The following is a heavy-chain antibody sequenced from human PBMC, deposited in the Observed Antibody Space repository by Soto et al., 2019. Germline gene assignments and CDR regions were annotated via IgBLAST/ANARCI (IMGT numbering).Heavy chain of an antibody. D-gene: IGHD3-10*01. V-gene: IGHV3-23*01. CDR2: ISGSGGST. CDR1: GFTFSSYA. CDR3: AKGSGSGRKTSYFDY. Sequence: GGSLRLSCAASGFTFSSYAMSWVRQAPGKGLEWVSAISGSGGSTYYADSVKGRFTISRDNSKNTLYLQMNSLRAEDTAVYYCAKGSGSGRKTSYFDYWGQGTLVTVSS. J-gene: IGHJ4*02.